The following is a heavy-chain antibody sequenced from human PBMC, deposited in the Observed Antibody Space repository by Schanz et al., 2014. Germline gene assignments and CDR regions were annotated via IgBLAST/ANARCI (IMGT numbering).Heavy chain of an antibody. D-gene: IGHD5-12*01. CDR2: IIPILGIA. J-gene: IGHJ4*02. CDR3: ARAFGGYDPAGALDY. V-gene: IGHV1-69*04. CDR1: GGTFSSYA. Sequence: QVQLVQSGAEVKKPGASVKVSCKSSGGTFSSYAISWVRQAPGQGLEWMGRIIPILGIATYAQKFQGRLTITADKSTSTAYMELSRLKSDDTAVYYCARAFGGYDPAGALDYWGQGTLVTVSS.